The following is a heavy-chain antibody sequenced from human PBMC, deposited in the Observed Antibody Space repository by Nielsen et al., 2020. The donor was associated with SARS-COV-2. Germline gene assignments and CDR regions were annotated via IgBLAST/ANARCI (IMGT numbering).Heavy chain of an antibody. Sequence: GESLKISCAASGFTFSDYYMSWIRQAPGKGLEWVSYISSSGSTIYYADSVKGRFTISRDNAKNSLYLQMNSLRAEDTAVYYCARGPDYGDYVNYHYYMDVWGKGTTVTVSS. CDR1: GFTFSDYY. D-gene: IGHD4-17*01. CDR2: ISSSGSTI. V-gene: IGHV3-11*04. CDR3: ARGPDYGDYVNYHYYMDV. J-gene: IGHJ6*03.